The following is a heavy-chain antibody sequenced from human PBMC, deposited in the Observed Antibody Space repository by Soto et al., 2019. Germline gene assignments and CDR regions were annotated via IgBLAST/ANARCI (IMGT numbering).Heavy chain of an antibody. V-gene: IGHV4-34*01. D-gene: IGHD3-3*01. CDR1: GVYFSGYY. CDR2: INHSGST. Sequence: SETLSLTCAVEGVYFSGYYLSLIRQPPGKGLEWIGEINHSGSTNYNPSLKSRVTISVDTSKNQFSLKLSSVTAADTAVYYCARGPKLRFLEWFRLNWFDPWGQGTLVTVSS. J-gene: IGHJ5*02. CDR3: ARGPKLRFLEWFRLNWFDP.